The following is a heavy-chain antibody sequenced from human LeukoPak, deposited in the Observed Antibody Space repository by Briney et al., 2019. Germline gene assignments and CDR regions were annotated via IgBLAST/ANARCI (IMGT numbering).Heavy chain of an antibody. V-gene: IGHV4-30-4*08. Sequence: SETLSLTCTVSGGSISSGDYYWSWIRQPPGKGLEWIGYIYYSGSTYYNPSLKSRVTISVDTSKNQFSLKLSSVTAADTAVYHCARVWSSGWYQGHDAFDIWGQGTMVTVSS. CDR3: ARVWSSGWYQGHDAFDI. D-gene: IGHD6-19*01. CDR2: IYYSGST. J-gene: IGHJ3*02. CDR1: GGSISSGDYY.